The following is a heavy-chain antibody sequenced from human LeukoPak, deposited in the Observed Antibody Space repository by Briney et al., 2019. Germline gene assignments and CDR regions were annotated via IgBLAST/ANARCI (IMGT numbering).Heavy chain of an antibody. V-gene: IGHV1-8*01. J-gene: IGHJ3*02. CDR3: ARGRVLEYYYDSTSAFDI. Sequence: ASVKVSCKASGYTFTSYDINWVRQATGQGLEWVGWMNPNSGNTGYAQKFQGRVTMTRNTSISTAYMELSSLRSEDTAVYYCARGRVLEYYYDSTSAFDIWGQGTMVTVSS. D-gene: IGHD3-22*01. CDR1: GYTFTSYD. CDR2: MNPNSGNT.